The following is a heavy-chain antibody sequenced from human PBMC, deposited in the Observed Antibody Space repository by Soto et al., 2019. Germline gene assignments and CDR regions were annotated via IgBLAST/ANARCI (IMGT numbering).Heavy chain of an antibody. CDR2: IIPIFGTA. D-gene: IGHD3-10*01. CDR1: GGTFSSYA. Sequence: QVQLVQSGAEVKKPGSSVKVSCKASGGTFSSYAISWVRQAPGQGLEWMGGIIPIFGTANCAQKFQGRATITADEANSKAYKELRSVRAEDTAVYYCARSLKRFWELLAICALDIWGQGTMVTVSS. V-gene: IGHV1-69*01. J-gene: IGHJ3*02. CDR3: ARSLKRFWELLAICALDI.